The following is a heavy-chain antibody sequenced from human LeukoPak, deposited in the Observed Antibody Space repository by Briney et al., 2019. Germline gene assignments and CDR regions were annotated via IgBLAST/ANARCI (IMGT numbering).Heavy chain of an antibody. CDR1: GFTFSSYA. Sequence: PGGSLRLSCAASGFTFSSYAMSWVRQAPGKGLEWVSYISSSGSTIYYADSVKGRFTISRDNAKNSLYLQMNSLRAEDTAVYYCARGDLGYSSSWYNWFDPWGQGTLVTVSS. CDR3: ARGDLGYSSSWYNWFDP. J-gene: IGHJ5*02. V-gene: IGHV3-48*04. CDR2: ISSSGSTI. D-gene: IGHD6-13*01.